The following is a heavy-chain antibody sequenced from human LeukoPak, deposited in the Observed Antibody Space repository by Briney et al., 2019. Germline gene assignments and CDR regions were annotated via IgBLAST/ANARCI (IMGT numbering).Heavy chain of an antibody. CDR1: GGSISSGDYY. CDR2: IYYSGST. Sequence: SETLSLTCTVSGGSISSGDYYWSWIRQPPGKGLEWIGYIYYSGSTYYNPSLKSRVTISVDTSKNQFSLKLSSVTAADTAVYYCARDHSTYYYGSGSDNRFDPWGQGTLVTVSS. V-gene: IGHV4-30-4*08. D-gene: IGHD3-10*01. J-gene: IGHJ5*02. CDR3: ARDHSTYYYGSGSDNRFDP.